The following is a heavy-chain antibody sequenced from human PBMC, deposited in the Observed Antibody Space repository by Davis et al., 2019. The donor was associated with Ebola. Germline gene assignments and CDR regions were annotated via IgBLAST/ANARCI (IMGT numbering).Heavy chain of an antibody. CDR2: IFPGDSDT. CDR3: ASLRRTITGMDDAFDI. J-gene: IGHJ3*02. V-gene: IGHV5-51*01. D-gene: IGHD2-8*02. CDR1: GYSFTSHW. Sequence: KVSCKGSGYSFTSHWIVWVRQMPGKGLECMGIIFPGDSDTRYSPSFQGQVTISADKSMKTAFLQWSSLKASDSGMYYCASLRRTITGMDDAFDIWGQGTMVTVSS.